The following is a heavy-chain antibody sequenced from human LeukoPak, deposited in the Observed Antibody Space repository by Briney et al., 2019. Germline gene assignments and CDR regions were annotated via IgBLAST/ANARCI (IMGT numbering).Heavy chain of an antibody. D-gene: IGHD1-1*01. Sequence: ASETLSLTCTVSGGSISSYYWSWIRQPPGKGLEWIGYIYYSGSTNYNPSLKSRVTISVDTSKNQFSLKLSSVTAADTAVYYCARAPWNPCFDYWGQGTLVTVSS. CDR1: GGSISSYY. V-gene: IGHV4-59*01. CDR2: IYYSGST. J-gene: IGHJ4*02. CDR3: ARAPWNPCFDY.